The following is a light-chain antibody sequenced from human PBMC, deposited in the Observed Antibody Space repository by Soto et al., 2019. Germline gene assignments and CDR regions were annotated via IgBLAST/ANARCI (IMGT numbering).Light chain of an antibody. CDR3: CSYAGQRVV. CDR1: YL. CDR2: EGN. Sequence: QSALTQPASVSGSPGQSITISCTYYLVSWYQQHPGKAPKLMIYEGNKRPSGVSNRFSGSKSGNTASLTISGLQAEDEADYYCCSYAGQRVVFGGGTKLTVL. V-gene: IGLV2-23*01. J-gene: IGLJ2*01.